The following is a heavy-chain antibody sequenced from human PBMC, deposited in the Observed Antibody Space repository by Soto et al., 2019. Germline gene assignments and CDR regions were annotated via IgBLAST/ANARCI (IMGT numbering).Heavy chain of an antibody. Sequence: EVQLMESGGGLVQPGGSLRLSCASSGFTLSMSAVNWVRQAPGKGLEWVSSISDSGDRTYYADSVKGRFTISRDRSKNTGSLQMDSLRAEDTAVYYCAKDRGIIVKAGDAFDVWGQGTKVTVSS. D-gene: IGHD3-16*02. CDR3: AKDRGIIVKAGDAFDV. J-gene: IGHJ3*01. CDR1: GFTLSMSA. V-gene: IGHV3-23*01. CDR2: ISDSGDRT.